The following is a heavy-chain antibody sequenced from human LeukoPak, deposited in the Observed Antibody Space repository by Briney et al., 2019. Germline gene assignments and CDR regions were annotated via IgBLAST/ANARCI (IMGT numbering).Heavy chain of an antibody. J-gene: IGHJ4*02. CDR1: GFTFSSYW. CDR3: ARDPGYYDFWSGYDERDY. D-gene: IGHD3-3*01. V-gene: IGHV3-74*01. CDR2: INSDGSST. Sequence: GGSLRLSCAASGFTFSSYWMHWVRQAPGKGLVWVSRINSDGSSTSYADSVKGRFTISRDNAKNTLYLQMNSLRAEDTAVYYCARDPGYYDFWSGYDERDYWGQGTLVTVSS.